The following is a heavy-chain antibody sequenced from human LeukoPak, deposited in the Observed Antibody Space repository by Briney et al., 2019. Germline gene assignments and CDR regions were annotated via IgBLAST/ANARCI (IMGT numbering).Heavy chain of an antibody. V-gene: IGHV4-39*07. CDR3: ARASRGHDY. D-gene: IGHD3-10*01. Sequence: SETLSLTCTVSGGSISTSNYYWGWIRQPPGKGLEWIGNIFYSGSTYYSPSLRSRVTISLDTSRNQFSLKLNSVTAADTAVYYCARASRGHDYWGQGTLVTVSS. CDR1: GGSISTSNYY. CDR2: IFYSGST. J-gene: IGHJ4*02.